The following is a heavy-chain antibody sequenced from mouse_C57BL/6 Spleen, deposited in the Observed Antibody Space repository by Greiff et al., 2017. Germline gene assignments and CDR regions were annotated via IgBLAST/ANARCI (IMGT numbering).Heavy chain of an antibody. D-gene: IGHD1-1*01. CDR3: ARGVVALKDFGV. CDR2: INPGSGGT. CDR1: GYAFTNYL. Sequence: QVQLQQSGAELVRPGTSVKVSCRASGYAFTNYLIEWVKQRPGQGLEWIGMINPGSGGTNYNEKFKGKATLTADKSSSTAYMQPSSLTSEDSAVYFCARGVVALKDFGVWGTGTTVTVSS. V-gene: IGHV1-54*01. J-gene: IGHJ1*03.